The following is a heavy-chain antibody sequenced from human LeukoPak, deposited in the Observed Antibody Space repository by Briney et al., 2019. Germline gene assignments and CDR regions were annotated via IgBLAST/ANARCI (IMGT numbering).Heavy chain of an antibody. V-gene: IGHV3-33*01. J-gene: IGHJ4*02. CDR1: GFTFSSYG. CDR2: IWYDGNNK. Sequence: PGGSLRLSCAASGFTFSSYGMHWVRQAPGKGLEWVALIWYDGNNKYYADSAKGRFTISRDNSKNTLYLQLNSLRAEDTAVYYCARQHCSGGDCYFFDWGQGTLVTVSS. CDR3: ARQHCSGGDCYFFD. D-gene: IGHD2-15*01.